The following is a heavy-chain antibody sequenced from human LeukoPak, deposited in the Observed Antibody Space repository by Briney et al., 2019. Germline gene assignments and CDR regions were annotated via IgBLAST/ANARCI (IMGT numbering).Heavy chain of an antibody. D-gene: IGHD3-9*01. J-gene: IGHJ6*03. CDR3: AREGHYDILSGYSPVEYYYYYMEG. Sequence: GGSLRVSCAASGFSFSTYTLHLVPQAPGKGLEWVSVMSFVGNDTHSAAYVKGRFTISRDNSKTTVYLQMNSLRAEDTALYYCAREGHYDILSGYSPVEYYYYYMEGWGKGTTVTVSS. V-gene: IGHV3-30*04. CDR2: MSFVGNDT. CDR1: GFSFSTYT.